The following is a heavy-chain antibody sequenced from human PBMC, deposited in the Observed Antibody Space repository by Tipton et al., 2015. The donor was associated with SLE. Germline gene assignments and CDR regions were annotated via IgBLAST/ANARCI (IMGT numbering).Heavy chain of an antibody. J-gene: IGHJ6*03. CDR1: GGSFSGYY. Sequence: TLSLTCAVYGGSFSGYYWSWIRQPPGKGLEWIGEISHSGSTNYNPSLNSRVTMSVDRSKNQFSLKLSSVTAADTAVYYCARAPGLDRDYYYYYYMDVWGKGTTVTVSS. V-gene: IGHV4-34*01. CDR2: ISHSGST. CDR3: ARAPGLDRDYYYYYYMDV. D-gene: IGHD3/OR15-3a*01.